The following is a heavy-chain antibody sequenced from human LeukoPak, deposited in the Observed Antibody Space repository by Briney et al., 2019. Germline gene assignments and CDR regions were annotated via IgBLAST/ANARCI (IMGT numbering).Heavy chain of an antibody. J-gene: IGHJ2*01. Sequence: ASVKVSCKASGYTFSSYGITWVRQAPGQGLEWMGWISSYTGNTYYAQKLQGRVTMTIDTSTSTAYMEMRRLRSDDTAVYYCARTTVTTFLYFDLWGRGTLVTVSS. V-gene: IGHV1-18*01. D-gene: IGHD4-17*01. CDR1: GYTFSSYG. CDR2: ISSYTGNT. CDR3: ARTTVTTFLYFDL.